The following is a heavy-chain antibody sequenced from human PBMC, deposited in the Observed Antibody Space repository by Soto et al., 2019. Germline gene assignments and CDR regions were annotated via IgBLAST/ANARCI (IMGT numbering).Heavy chain of an antibody. CDR3: TTDFLWGYYNSWFDP. CDR1: GFTFSNAW. Sequence: GGSLRLSCAASGFTFSNAWMSWVRQAPGKGLEWVGRIKSKTDGGTTDYAAPVKGRFTISRDDSKNTLYLQMNSLKTEDTAVYYCTTDFLWGYYNSWFDPWGQGTLVTVSS. D-gene: IGHD3-9*01. V-gene: IGHV3-15*01. CDR2: IKSKTDGGTT. J-gene: IGHJ5*02.